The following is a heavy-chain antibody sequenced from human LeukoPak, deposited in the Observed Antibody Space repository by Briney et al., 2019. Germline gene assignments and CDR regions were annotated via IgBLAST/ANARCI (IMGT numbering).Heavy chain of an antibody. J-gene: IGHJ3*01. CDR3: AGDRRQEQVHAFDV. CDR1: DGSITSYF. Sequence: PSETLSLTCTVSDGSITSYFWSWIRQPPGKGLEWIAYIHYTEHSNYNPSLKSRVTISIDTSTNQVSLMLSSVTAADTAVYFCAGDRRQEQVHAFDVWGQGTMVTVSS. D-gene: IGHD1/OR15-1a*01. CDR2: IHYTEHS. V-gene: IGHV4-59*01.